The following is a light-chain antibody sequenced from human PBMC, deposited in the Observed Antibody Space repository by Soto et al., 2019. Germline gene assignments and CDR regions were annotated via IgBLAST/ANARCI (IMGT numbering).Light chain of an antibody. CDR3: QVYDGSLFT. CDR1: QSVSNSL. V-gene: IGKV3-20*01. CDR2: GAS. J-gene: IGKJ3*01. Sequence: DIVLTQSPGTLSLSPGERATLSCRASQSVSNSLLTWYQQKLGQAPRPLIYGASNRATGVPDRFSGSGSGTEFTLSISRLEPEDFVVYYCQVYDGSLFTFGPGTKVDFK.